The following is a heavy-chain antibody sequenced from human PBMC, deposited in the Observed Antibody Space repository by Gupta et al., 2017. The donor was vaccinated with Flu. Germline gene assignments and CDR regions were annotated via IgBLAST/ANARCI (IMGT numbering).Heavy chain of an antibody. CDR2: VIPVFGHT. D-gene: IGHD2-15*01. CDR3: ARKDGGHCSGDTGYSFVD. CDR1: GVTFSSYA. V-gene: IGHV1-69*01. J-gene: IGHJ4*02. Sequence: QVQLVQSGAEVKKPGSSVKVSCQAYGVTFSSYAINWVRQAPGQGLEWMEGVIPVFGHTIYAQRFKGRVTMTADESTSTAYMALSSLTSDDTAGEYWARKDGGHCSGDTGYSFVDGGQRTMVTVAS.